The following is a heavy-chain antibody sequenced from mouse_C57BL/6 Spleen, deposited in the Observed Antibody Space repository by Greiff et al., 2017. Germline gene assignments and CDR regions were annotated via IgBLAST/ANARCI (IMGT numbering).Heavy chain of an antibody. D-gene: IGHD1-1*01. CDR1: GYTFTSYW. Sequence: VQLQQPGAELVRPGSSVKLSCKASGYTFTSYWMDWVKQRPGQGLEWIGNIYPSDSETHYNQKFKDKATLTVDKSSSTAYMQLSSLTSEDSAVYYCASYYGSSSTRYVGVWGTGTTVTVSS. V-gene: IGHV1-61*01. CDR2: IYPSDSET. CDR3: ASYYGSSSTRYVGV. J-gene: IGHJ1*03.